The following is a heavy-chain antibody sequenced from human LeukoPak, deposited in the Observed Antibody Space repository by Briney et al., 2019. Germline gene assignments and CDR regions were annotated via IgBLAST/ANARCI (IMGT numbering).Heavy chain of an antibody. J-gene: IGHJ3*02. CDR1: GFTFSSYS. CDR2: ISSSSSYI. D-gene: IGHD3-22*01. Sequence: GGSLRLSCAASGFTFSSYSMNWVRQAPGKGLEWVSSISSSSSYIYYADSVKGRFTISRDNAKNSLYLQMNSLRAEDTAVYYCARVGLDSSDYYGHDAFDIWGQGTMVTVSS. CDR3: ARVGLDSSDYYGHDAFDI. V-gene: IGHV3-21*01.